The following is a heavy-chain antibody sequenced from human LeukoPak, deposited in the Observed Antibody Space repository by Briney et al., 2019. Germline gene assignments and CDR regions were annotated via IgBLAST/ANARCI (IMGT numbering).Heavy chain of an antibody. CDR2: IHPEGNEK. CDR1: GFTFSNFW. V-gene: IGHV3-7*04. D-gene: IGHD1-1*01. Sequence: GGSLRLSXAVSGFTFSNFWMSWVRQAPGRGLEWVANIHPEGNEKYHVESVKGRFTISRDNTKNLLFLQMNGLRVEDTAVYYCARGDDFSGDHWGQGTLVTVSS. CDR3: ARGDDFSGDH. J-gene: IGHJ4*02.